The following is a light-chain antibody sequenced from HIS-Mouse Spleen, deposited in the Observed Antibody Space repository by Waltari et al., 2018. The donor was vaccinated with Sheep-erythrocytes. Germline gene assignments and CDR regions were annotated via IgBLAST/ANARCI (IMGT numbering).Light chain of an antibody. J-gene: IGLJ3*02. V-gene: IGLV2-23*01. Sequence: QSALTQPASVSGSPGQSITISCTGTSSDVGSYNLVALYQQHPGKAPKLMIYEGSKRPSGVSNRFSGSKSGNTASLTISGLQAEYEADYYCCSYAGSSTPWVFGGGTKLTVL. CDR3: CSYAGSSTPWV. CDR2: EGS. CDR1: SSDVGSYNL.